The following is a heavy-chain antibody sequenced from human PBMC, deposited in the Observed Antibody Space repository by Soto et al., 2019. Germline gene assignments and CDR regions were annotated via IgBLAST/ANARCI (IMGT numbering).Heavy chain of an antibody. Sequence: QVQLVQSGAEVKKPGASVKVSCKASGYTFNNYAISWVRQAPGQGLEWMGWISAYNGNTNYAQKFQGRVTMTTDTSTRTAYMELRSLRSDDTAVYYCAREGDCSTTSCPYYYYYGMDVWGQGTTVTVSS. CDR1: GYTFNNYA. CDR2: ISAYNGNT. CDR3: AREGDCSTTSCPYYYYYGMDV. J-gene: IGHJ6*02. D-gene: IGHD2-2*01. V-gene: IGHV1-18*01.